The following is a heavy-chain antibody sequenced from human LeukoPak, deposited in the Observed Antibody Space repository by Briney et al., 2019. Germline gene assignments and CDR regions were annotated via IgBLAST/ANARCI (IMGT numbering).Heavy chain of an antibody. CDR3: ARGLRGYSYGPYDY. J-gene: IGHJ4*02. CDR1: GYTFTSYG. Sequence: GASVTVSCKASGYTFTSYGISWVRQAPGQGLEWMGWISAYNGNTNYAQKLQGRVTMTTDTSTSTAYMELRSLRSDDTAVYYCARGLRGYSYGPYDYWGQGTLVTVSS. CDR2: ISAYNGNT. V-gene: IGHV1-18*01. D-gene: IGHD5-18*01.